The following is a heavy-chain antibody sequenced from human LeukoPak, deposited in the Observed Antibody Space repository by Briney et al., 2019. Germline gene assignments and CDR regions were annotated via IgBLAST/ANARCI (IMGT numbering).Heavy chain of an antibody. CDR1: GFTFSSYG. V-gene: IGHV3-30*03. D-gene: IGHD6-13*01. CDR2: ISYDGSNK. J-gene: IGHJ4*02. CDR3: ASLAAAATSISFDY. Sequence: PGGSLRLSCAASGFTFSSYGMHWVRQAPGKGLEWVAVISYDGSNKYYADSVKGRFTISRDNSKNTLYLQMNSLRAEDTAVYYCASLAAAATSISFDYWGQGTLVTVSS.